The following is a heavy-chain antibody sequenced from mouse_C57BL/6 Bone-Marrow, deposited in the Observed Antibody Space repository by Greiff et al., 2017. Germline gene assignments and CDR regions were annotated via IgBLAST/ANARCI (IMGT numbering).Heavy chain of an antibody. Sequence: DVMLVESGGDLVKPGGSLKLSCAASGFTFSSYGMSWVRQTPDKRLEWVATISSGGSYTYYPDSVKGRFTISRDNAKNTLYLQMSSLKSEDTAMYYCARRGGRDYWGQGTTLTVSS. CDR3: ARRGGRDY. V-gene: IGHV5-6*02. D-gene: IGHD3-3*01. CDR2: ISSGGSYT. CDR1: GFTFSSYG. J-gene: IGHJ2*01.